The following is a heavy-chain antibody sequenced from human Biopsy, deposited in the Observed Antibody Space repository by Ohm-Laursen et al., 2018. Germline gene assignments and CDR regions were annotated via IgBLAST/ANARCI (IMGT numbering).Heavy chain of an antibody. Sequence: SSVKVSCKTSGGTFNSYTINWVRQAPGRGLEWMGGIIPIFATPDYAQKFQGRVTITADESTSTAYMDLSSLRSEDTAIYYCAKDRGGSITSYDAFDIWGQGTMVTASS. CDR2: IIPIFATP. CDR3: AKDRGGSITSYDAFDI. CDR1: GGTFNSYT. J-gene: IGHJ3*02. D-gene: IGHD2/OR15-2a*01. V-gene: IGHV1-69*01.